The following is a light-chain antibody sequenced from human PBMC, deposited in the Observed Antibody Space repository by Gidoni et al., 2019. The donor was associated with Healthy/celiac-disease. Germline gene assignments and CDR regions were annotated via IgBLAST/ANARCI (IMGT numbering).Light chain of an antibody. J-gene: IGLJ2*01. CDR1: SSDVGSYNL. CDR2: EVS. Sequence: PGQSITISCTGTSSDVGSYNLVSWYQQHPGQAPKLMIYEVSKRPSGVSNRFSGSKSGNTASLTISGLQAEDEADYYCCSYAGSSTFVVFGGGTKLTV. V-gene: IGLV2-23*02. CDR3: CSYAGSSTFVV.